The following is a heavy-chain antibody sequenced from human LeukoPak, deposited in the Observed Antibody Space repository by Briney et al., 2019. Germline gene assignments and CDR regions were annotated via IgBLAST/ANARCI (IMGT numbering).Heavy chain of an antibody. Sequence: PGGSLRLSCAASGFTFSDYYMSWIRQAPGKGLEWVSAITGSGGDTFHADSVKGRFTISRDNSKNTLYLQMNSLRAEDMAVYYCAKGSRDSRPYFFDFWGQGTLVTVSS. D-gene: IGHD3-10*01. CDR2: ITGSGGDT. V-gene: IGHV3-23*01. CDR1: GFTFSDYY. CDR3: AKGSRDSRPYFFDF. J-gene: IGHJ4*02.